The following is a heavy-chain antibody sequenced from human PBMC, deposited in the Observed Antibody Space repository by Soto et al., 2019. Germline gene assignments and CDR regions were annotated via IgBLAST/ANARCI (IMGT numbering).Heavy chain of an antibody. V-gene: IGHV1-58*01. D-gene: IGHD3-16*01. CDR3: AAIGVRGADY. J-gene: IGHJ4*02. CDR1: GFTFTSSA. CDR2: IVVGSGNT. Sequence: QMQLVQSGPEVKKPGTSVKVSCKASGFTFTSSAVQWVRQARGQRLEWIGWIVVGSGNTNYAQKFQERVTITRDMATSTAYMELSSLRSEDTAVDYCAAIGVRGADYWGQGTLVTVSS.